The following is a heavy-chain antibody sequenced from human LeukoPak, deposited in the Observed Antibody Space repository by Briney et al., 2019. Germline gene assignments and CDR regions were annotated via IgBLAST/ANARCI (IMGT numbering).Heavy chain of an antibody. CDR3: ARQPNVGYFDY. D-gene: IGHD1-1*01. CDR1: GGSISSSSYY. Sequence: SETLSLTCTVSGGSISSSSYYWGWIRRPPGKGLEGLGSIYYSGSTYYNPSLKSRVTISVDTSKSQFSLKLSSVTAADTAVYYCARQPNVGYFDYWGQGTLVTVSS. V-gene: IGHV4-39*01. CDR2: IYYSGST. J-gene: IGHJ4*02.